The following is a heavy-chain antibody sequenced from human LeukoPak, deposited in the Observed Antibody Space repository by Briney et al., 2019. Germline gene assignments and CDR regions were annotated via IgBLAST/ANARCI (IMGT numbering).Heavy chain of an antibody. J-gene: IGHJ4*02. D-gene: IGHD5-18*01. CDR3: AKEGGYSYGLNPTNY. CDR1: GFTFSSYA. CDR2: ISYDGSNK. V-gene: IGHV3-30-3*01. Sequence: GGSLRLSCAASGFTFSSYAMHWVRQAPGKGLEWVAVISYDGSNKYYADSVKGRFTISRDNSKNTLYLQMNSLRAEDTAVYYCAKEGGYSYGLNPTNYWGQGTLVTVSS.